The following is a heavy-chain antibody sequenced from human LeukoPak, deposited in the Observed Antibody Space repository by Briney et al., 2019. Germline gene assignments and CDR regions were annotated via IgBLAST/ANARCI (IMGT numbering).Heavy chain of an antibody. CDR3: VRDQIDGLKPNNWFDP. Sequence: SETLSLTCTVSGDSINKDFYCWAWIRQPPGKGLEWIGTIYNSANTYYNPPLESRVTLSVDMSKNQISLTLTSLTAADTAVYFCVRDQIDGLKPNNWFDPWGQGTGVTVSS. D-gene: IGHD5-24*01. CDR2: IYNSANT. J-gene: IGHJ5*02. V-gene: IGHV4-39*07. CDR1: GDSINKDFYC.